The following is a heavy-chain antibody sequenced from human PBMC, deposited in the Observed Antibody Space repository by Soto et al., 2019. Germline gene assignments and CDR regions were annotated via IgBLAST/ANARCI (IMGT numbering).Heavy chain of an antibody. CDR2: ISSSSSYI. J-gene: IGHJ3*02. CDR3: AREGRYCSSTSCYAPYDAFDI. CDR1: GFTFSSYS. Sequence: GGSLRLSCAASGFTFSSYSMNWVRQAPGKGLEWVSSISSSSSYIYYADSVKGRFTISRDNAKNSLYLQMNSLRAEDTAVYYCAREGRYCSSTSCYAPYDAFDIWGQGTMVTVSS. D-gene: IGHD2-2*01. V-gene: IGHV3-21*01.